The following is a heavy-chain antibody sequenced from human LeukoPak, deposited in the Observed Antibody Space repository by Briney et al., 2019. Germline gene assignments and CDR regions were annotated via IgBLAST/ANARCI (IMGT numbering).Heavy chain of an antibody. CDR1: GGSFSGYY. CDR3: ARGAGYYDFWSGYPHRRGYYYYYYMDV. Sequence: PSETLSLTCAVYGGSFSGYYWSWIRQPPGKGLEWIGEINHSGSTNYNPSLKSRVTISVDTSKNQFSLKLSSVTAADTAVYYCARGAGYYDFWSGYPHRRGYYYYYYMDVWGKGTTVTVSS. V-gene: IGHV4-34*01. J-gene: IGHJ6*03. D-gene: IGHD3-3*01. CDR2: INHSGST.